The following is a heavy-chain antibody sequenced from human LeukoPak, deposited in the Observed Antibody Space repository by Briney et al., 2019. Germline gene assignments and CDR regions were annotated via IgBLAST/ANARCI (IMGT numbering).Heavy chain of an antibody. D-gene: IGHD3-22*01. CDR3: ARTRADYYGSSGHYKDPRTRTYYFYLDV. Sequence: PSETLSLTRTVPGGSISSYYWSWMRQPPGKGLVWIGYIYYSGSTNYNPSLKSRVTISVDTSKNQFSLKLSSVTAADTAVYYCARTRADYYGSSGHYKDPRTRTYYFYLDVWGKGTAVTVSS. J-gene: IGHJ6*03. V-gene: IGHV4-59*01. CDR2: IYYSGST. CDR1: GGSISSYY.